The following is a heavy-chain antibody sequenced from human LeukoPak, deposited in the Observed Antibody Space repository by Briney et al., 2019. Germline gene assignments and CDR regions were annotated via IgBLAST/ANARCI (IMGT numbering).Heavy chain of an antibody. Sequence: SETLSLTCTVSGVSITNRLYYWGWIRQSPGKGLEWLGSFVHDGETYYNPSLKSRVAISADTSKSQFSLKVTSLTAADTAIYYCVSSSYSAWYGGPFFDSRGQGSLVPVSS. D-gene: IGHD6-19*01. CDR1: GVSITNRLYY. J-gene: IGHJ4*02. V-gene: IGHV4-39*01. CDR3: VSSSYSAWYGGPFFDS. CDR2: FVHDGET.